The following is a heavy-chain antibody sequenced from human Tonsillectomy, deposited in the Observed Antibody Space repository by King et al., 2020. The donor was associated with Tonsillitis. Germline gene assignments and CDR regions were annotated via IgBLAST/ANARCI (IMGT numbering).Heavy chain of an antibody. CDR1: GGSFSGYY. CDR3: ARTVLTTTSAFDI. CDR2: INHTGRT. Sequence: VQLQQWGAGLLKPSETLSLTCAVYGGSFSGYYWTWIRQPPGKGLEWIWEINHTGRTSYNPSLKSRVTISLDTSKIQFSLKLSSVTAADTAVYYCARTVLTTTSAFDIWGQGTMVTVSS. V-gene: IGHV4-34*01. J-gene: IGHJ3*02. D-gene: IGHD4-23*01.